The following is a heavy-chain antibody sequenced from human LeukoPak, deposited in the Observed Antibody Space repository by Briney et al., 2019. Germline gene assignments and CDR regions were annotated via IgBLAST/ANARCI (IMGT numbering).Heavy chain of an antibody. J-gene: IGHJ4*02. CDR1: GGSISSSSYY. Sequence: ETLSLTCTVSGGSISSSSYYWGWIRQPPGKGLEWVANIKQDGSEKYYVDSVKGRFTISRDNAKNSLYLQMNSLRAEDTAVYYCARSPRSPLYYDYVWGSNGFDYWGQGTLVTVSS. D-gene: IGHD3-16*01. CDR3: ARSPRSPLYYDYVWGSNGFDY. CDR2: IKQDGSEK. V-gene: IGHV3-7*03.